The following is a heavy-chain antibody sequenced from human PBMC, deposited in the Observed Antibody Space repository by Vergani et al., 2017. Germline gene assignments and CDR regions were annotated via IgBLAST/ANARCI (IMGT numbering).Heavy chain of an antibody. D-gene: IGHD2-2*02. CDR2: IKSDGSIT. CDR1: GFSFSGYW. J-gene: IGHJ4*02. CDR3: ARALGYCSSTSCYTLDY. Sequence: EVQLVESGGGLIHPGGSLRLSCEGSGFSFSGYWMHWVRQSPEKGLVWVSRIKSDGSITNYADSVKGRFTISRDNSKNTLYLQMNSLRAEDTAVYYCARALGYCSSTSCYTLDYWGQGTLVTVSS. V-gene: IGHV3-74*01.